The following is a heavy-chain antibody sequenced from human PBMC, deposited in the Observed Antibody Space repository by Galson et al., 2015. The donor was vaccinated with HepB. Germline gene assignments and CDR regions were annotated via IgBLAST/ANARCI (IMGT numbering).Heavy chain of an antibody. CDR3: ARDKEYCSSSSCYIGHVDY. CDR1: GFTFSSYG. J-gene: IGHJ4*02. D-gene: IGHD2-2*02. Sequence: SLRLSCAASGFTFSSYGMHWVRQAPGKGLEWVAVIWYDGSNKYYADSVKGRFTISRDNSKNTLYLQMNSLRAEDTAVYYCARDKEYCSSSSCYIGHVDYWGQGTLVTVSS. V-gene: IGHV3-33*01. CDR2: IWYDGSNK.